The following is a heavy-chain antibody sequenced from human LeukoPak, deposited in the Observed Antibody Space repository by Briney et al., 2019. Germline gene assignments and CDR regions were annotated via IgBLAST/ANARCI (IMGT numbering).Heavy chain of an antibody. Sequence: SETLSLTCAVSGGSISSYYWSWIRQPPGKGLEWIAYIYYSGNTNYNPSFKGRVTISVDTSKNQFSLKLSSLAAADTAIYYCARQPPATAAFDIWGQGTMVTVSS. J-gene: IGHJ3*02. CDR1: GGSISSYY. D-gene: IGHD1-14*01. CDR2: IYYSGNT. CDR3: ARQPPATAAFDI. V-gene: IGHV4-59*08.